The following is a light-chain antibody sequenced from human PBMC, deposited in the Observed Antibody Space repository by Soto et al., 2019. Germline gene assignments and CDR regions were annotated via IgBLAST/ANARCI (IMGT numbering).Light chain of an antibody. CDR3: QQSYSTWT. CDR1: QSISSY. J-gene: IGKJ1*01. V-gene: IGKV1-39*01. Sequence: DIQMTQSPSSLSASVGNRVTITCRASQSISSYLNWYQQKPGKAPKLLIYAASSLQSGVPSRFSGSGSGTDFTPTISSLPPEDFATYYCQQSYSTWTLGQGTKVDIK. CDR2: AAS.